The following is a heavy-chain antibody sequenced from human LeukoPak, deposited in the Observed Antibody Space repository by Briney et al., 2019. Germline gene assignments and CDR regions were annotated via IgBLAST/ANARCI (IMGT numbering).Heavy chain of an antibody. J-gene: IGHJ6*03. CDR3: ARGDYYYYYYYMDV. CDR1: GYSISSGYY. V-gene: IGHV4-38-2*02. CDR2: ISHSGGT. Sequence: SETLSLTCTVSGYSISSGYYWGWIRQPPGKGLEWIGSISHSGGTNYNPSLKSRVTISVDTSKNQFSLKLSSVTAADTAVYYCARGDYYYYYYYMDVWGKGTTVTISS. D-gene: IGHD3/OR15-3a*01.